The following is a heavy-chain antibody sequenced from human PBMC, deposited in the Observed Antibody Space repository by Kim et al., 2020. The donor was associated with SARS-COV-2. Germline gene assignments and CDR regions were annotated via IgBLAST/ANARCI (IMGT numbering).Heavy chain of an antibody. J-gene: IGHJ4*02. CDR2: T. V-gene: IGHV4-59*08. Sequence: TDYNPSLKCRVTMSVDTSKNQFSLQLSSVTAADTAVYYCARREGGSNYFDYWGQGTLVTVSS. CDR3: ARREGGSNYFDY. D-gene: IGHD1-26*01.